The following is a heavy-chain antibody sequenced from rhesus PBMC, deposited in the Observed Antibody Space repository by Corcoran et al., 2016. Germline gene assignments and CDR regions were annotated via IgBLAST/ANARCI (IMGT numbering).Heavy chain of an antibody. Sequence: QMQLQESGPGLVKPSETLSLTCAVSGYSISSGYVWGLIRQPPGKGLEWIGQIYGGSGSTYYNPSPKSRVTVSKDTSKNQFSLKLSSVTAADTAVYYCARLLWSNYYFDYWGQGVLVTVSS. CDR2: IYGGSGST. CDR1: GYSISSGYV. D-gene: IGHD4-23*01. J-gene: IGHJ4*01. V-gene: IGHV4-127*01. CDR3: ARLLWSNYYFDY.